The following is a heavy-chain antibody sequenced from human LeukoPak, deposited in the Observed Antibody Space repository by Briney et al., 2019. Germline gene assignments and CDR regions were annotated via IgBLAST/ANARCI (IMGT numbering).Heavy chain of an antibody. CDR3: ARARAPGFFDY. Sequence: GGSLRLSCAASGFTFSSYSMNWVRQAPGKGLEWVSSISSSYSYIRYADSVKGRFTISRDNAKNSLYLQMNSPRVEDTAVYYCARARAPGFFDYWGQGTLVTVSS. V-gene: IGHV3-21*01. D-gene: IGHD1-14*01. J-gene: IGHJ4*02. CDR2: ISSSYSYI. CDR1: GFTFSSYS.